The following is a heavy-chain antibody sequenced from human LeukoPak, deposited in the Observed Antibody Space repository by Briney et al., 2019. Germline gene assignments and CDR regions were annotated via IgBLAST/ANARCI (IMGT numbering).Heavy chain of an antibody. CDR3: ARRPESFSRSGDAFDI. J-gene: IGHJ3*02. CDR1: GYTFTGYY. Sequence: GASVKVSCKASGYTFTGYYIHWVRQATGQGLEWMGWMNPNSGNTGYAQKFQGRVTMTRNTSISTAYMELSSLRSEDTAVYYCARRPESFSRSGDAFDIWGQGTMVTVSS. D-gene: IGHD3-10*01. V-gene: IGHV1-8*02. CDR2: MNPNSGNT.